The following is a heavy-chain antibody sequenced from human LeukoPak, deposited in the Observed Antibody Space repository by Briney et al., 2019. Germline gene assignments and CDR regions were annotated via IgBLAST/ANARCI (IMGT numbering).Heavy chain of an antibody. V-gene: IGHV6-1*01. CDR3: ARDRDYGDYTFDY. CDR1: GDSVSTNNAA. Sequence: SQTLSLTCAISGDSVSTNNAAWNWIRQSPSRGLEWLGRTYYRSKWYNDYALSVKSRITINPDTSKNLFSLHLNSVTPEDTAVYYCARDRDYGDYTFDYWGQGTLVTVSS. J-gene: IGHJ4*02. CDR2: TYYRSKWYN. D-gene: IGHD4-17*01.